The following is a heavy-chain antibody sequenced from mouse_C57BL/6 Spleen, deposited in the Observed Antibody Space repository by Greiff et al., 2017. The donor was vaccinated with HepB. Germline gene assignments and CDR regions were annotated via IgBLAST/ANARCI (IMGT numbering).Heavy chain of an antibody. D-gene: IGHD2-5*01. Sequence: VHLVESGAELVKPGASVKISCKASGYAFSSYWMNWVKQRPGKGLEWIGQIYPGDGDTNYNGKFKGKATLTADKSSSTAYMQLSSLTSEDSAVYFCARGYYSNHVDYWGQGTTLTVSS. CDR3: ARGYYSNHVDY. CDR1: GYAFSSYW. J-gene: IGHJ2*01. CDR2: IYPGDGDT. V-gene: IGHV1-80*01.